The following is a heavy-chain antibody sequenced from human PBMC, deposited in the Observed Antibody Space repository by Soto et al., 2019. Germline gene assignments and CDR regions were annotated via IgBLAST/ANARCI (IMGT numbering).Heavy chain of an antibody. CDR2: IWYDGTVK. V-gene: IGHV3-33*01. D-gene: IGHD2-21*01. J-gene: IGHJ4*02. CDR3: ARADCGGQCGCDF. CDR1: GFTFRSYG. Sequence: QVQLVESGGGVVQPGRSLRLSCAASGFTFRSYGMHWVRQARGKGLEWVAGIWYDGTVKNYADSVKGRFSISRDNSQNTVYLQMNTLRAEDTAVYYCARADCGGQCGCDFWGQGTLVSVSS.